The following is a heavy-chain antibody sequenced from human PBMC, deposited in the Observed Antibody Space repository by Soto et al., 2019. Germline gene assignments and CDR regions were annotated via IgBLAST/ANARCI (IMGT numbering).Heavy chain of an antibody. J-gene: IGHJ5*02. V-gene: IGHV4-59*12. CDR1: GDSIGDAYY. CDR2: IIYTGST. D-gene: IGHD6-13*01. CDR3: ARSSHKESWFDP. Sequence: SETLSLTCTVSGDSIGDAYYWSWIRQHPGKGLEYIGYIIYTGSTNYNPSLRSRVTMSIDTSRNQFSLKLNSVTAADTAVYYCARSSHKESWFDPWGQGTLVTVSS.